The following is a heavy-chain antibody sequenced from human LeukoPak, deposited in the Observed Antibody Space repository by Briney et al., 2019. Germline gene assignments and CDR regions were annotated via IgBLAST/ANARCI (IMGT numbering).Heavy chain of an antibody. V-gene: IGHV1-2*02. CDR2: INPNSGGA. D-gene: IGHD2-2*01. Sequence: ASVKVSCKASGYTFTGYYMHWVRRAPGQGLEWMGWINPNSGGANYAQKFQGRVTMTRDTSLSTAFMELTGLTSDDTAVYFCAREPPYTGHCDITTCDVSRFDLWGQGTLVTVSS. CDR1: GYTFTGYY. J-gene: IGHJ4*02. CDR3: AREPPYTGHCDITTCDVSRFDL.